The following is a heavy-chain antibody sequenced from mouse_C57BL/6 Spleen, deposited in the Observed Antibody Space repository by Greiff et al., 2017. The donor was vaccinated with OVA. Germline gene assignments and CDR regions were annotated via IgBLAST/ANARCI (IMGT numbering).Heavy chain of an antibody. CDR1: GYTFTSYW. CDR2: IHPNSGST. CDR3: ARSTTVVASDV. J-gene: IGHJ1*03. D-gene: IGHD1-1*01. V-gene: IGHV1-64*01. Sequence: QVQLQQPGAELVKPGASVKLSCKASGYTFTSYWMHWVKQRPGQGLEWIGMIHPNSGSTNYNEKFKSKATLTVDKSSSTAYMQLSSLTSEDSAVYYCARSTTVVASDVWGTGTTVTVSS.